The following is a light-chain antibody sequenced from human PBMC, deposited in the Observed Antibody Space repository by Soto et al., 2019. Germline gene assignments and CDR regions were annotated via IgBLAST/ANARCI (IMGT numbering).Light chain of an antibody. J-gene: IGLJ2*01. CDR1: SSDVGGYDS. CDR2: DVS. Sequence: QSALTQPASVSGSPGQSITISCTGTSSDVGGYDSVSWYQQHPGKAPKLMIYDVSNRPSGVSNRFSGSKSGNTASLTISGLQAEDEADYYCTSYTSSPTHVVFGGGTKLTVL. CDR3: TSYTSSPTHVV. V-gene: IGLV2-14*01.